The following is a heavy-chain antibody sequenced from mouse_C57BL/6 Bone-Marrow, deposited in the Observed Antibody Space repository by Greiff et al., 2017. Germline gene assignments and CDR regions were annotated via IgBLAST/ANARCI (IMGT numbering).Heavy chain of an antibody. CDR2: IDPSDSYT. J-gene: IGHJ3*01. D-gene: IGHD1-1*01. CDR1: GYTFTSYW. V-gene: IGHV1-69*01. CDR3: ARGGVYYGFAY. Sequence: QVQLQQPGAELVMPGASVKLSCKASGYTFTSYWMHWVKQRPGQGLEWIGEIDPSDSYTNYNQKFKGKSTLTVDKSSSTAYMQLSSLTSEDSAVYYCARGGVYYGFAYWGQGTLATVSA.